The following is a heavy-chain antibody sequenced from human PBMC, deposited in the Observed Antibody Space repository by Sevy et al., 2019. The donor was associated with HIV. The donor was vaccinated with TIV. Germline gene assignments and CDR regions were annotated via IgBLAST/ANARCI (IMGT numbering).Heavy chain of an antibody. J-gene: IGHJ5*02. V-gene: IGHV3-53*05. D-gene: IGHD3-10*01. CDR3: ARHISFGELGSWFDP. CDR2: VYSGGTT. CDR1: GFTVNSDY. Sequence: GGSLRLSCAASGFTVNSDYMSWVRQAPGKGLEWVSVVYSGGTTYYADSVKGRFTISRDNSKNILCLQMNSLRAEDTAVYYCARHISFGELGSWFDPWGQGTLVTVSS.